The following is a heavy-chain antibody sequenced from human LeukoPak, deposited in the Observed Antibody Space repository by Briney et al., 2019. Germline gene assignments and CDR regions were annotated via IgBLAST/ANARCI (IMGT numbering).Heavy chain of an antibody. CDR2: ISSSGSTI. Sequence: GGSLRLSCAASGFTFSSYEMNWVRQAPGKGLEWVSYISSSGSTIYYADSVKGRFTISRDNAKNSLYLQMNSLRAEDTAVYYCARERHYYDSSGYQGDYWGQGTLVIVSS. D-gene: IGHD3-22*01. J-gene: IGHJ4*02. V-gene: IGHV3-48*03. CDR1: GFTFSSYE. CDR3: ARERHYYDSSGYQGDY.